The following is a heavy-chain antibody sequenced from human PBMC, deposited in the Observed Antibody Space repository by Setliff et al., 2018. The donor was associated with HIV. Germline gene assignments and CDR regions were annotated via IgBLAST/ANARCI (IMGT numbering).Heavy chain of an antibody. Sequence: HPGGSLRLSCRGFRTTFRGYGLNWVRQAPGKGLEWVSGISGSGGSTYYADSVKGRFTISRDNAKNSLFLQMNSLRAEDTAIYYCAKGYRPVDTALVSGPTYWGQGIRVTVSS. CDR3: AKGYRPVDTALVSGPTY. D-gene: IGHD5-18*01. J-gene: IGHJ4*02. V-gene: IGHV3-23*01. CDR2: ISGSGGST. CDR1: RTTFRGYG.